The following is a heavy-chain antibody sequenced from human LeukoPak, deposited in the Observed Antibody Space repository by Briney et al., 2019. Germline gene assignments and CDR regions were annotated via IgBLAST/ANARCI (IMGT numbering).Heavy chain of an antibody. D-gene: IGHD4-11*01. CDR1: GFTFSSYG. CDR3: ARGNYRWFDP. CDR2: ISSSSSTI. V-gene: IGHV3-48*02. J-gene: IGHJ5*02. Sequence: GGSLRLSCAASGFTFSSYGMHWVRQAPGKGLEWVSYISSSSSTIYYADSVKGRFTISRDNAKNSLYLQMNSLRDEDTAVYYCARGNYRWFDPWGQGTLVTVSS.